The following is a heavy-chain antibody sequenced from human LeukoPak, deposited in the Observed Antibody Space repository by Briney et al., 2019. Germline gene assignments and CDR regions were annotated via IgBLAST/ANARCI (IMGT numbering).Heavy chain of an antibody. CDR2: INSDGSST. V-gene: IGHV3-74*01. D-gene: IGHD2-2*02. Sequence: PGGSLRLSCAASGFTFSSYWMHWVRQAPGKGLVWVSRINSDGSSTSYADSVKGRFTISRDNAKNSLYLQMNSLRAEDTAVYYCAPSSTSAIPSDWGQETLVTVSS. CDR1: GFTFSSYW. CDR3: APSSTSAIPSD. J-gene: IGHJ4*02.